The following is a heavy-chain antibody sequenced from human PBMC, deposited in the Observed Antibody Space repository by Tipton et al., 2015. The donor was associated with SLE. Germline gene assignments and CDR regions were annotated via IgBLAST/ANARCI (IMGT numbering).Heavy chain of an antibody. D-gene: IGHD4/OR15-4a*01. CDR2: ISANNGNT. V-gene: IGHV1-18*01. CDR1: GYTFTSYA. J-gene: IGHJ6*02. CDR3: ARSRTETMVGGMDV. Sequence: QLVQSGAEVKKPGASVKVSCKASGYTFTSYAISWVRQAPGQGLEWVGWISANNGNTDYAQKVQGRVTMTTDTSTYTAYMELRSLRSDDTAVYYCARSRTETMVGGMDVWGQGTTVTVSS.